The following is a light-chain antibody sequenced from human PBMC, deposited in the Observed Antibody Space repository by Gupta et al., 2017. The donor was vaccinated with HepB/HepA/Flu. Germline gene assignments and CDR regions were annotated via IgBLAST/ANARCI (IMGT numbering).Light chain of an antibody. V-gene: IGKV3-15*01. J-gene: IGKJ1*01. CDR1: QSVSSN. Sequence: IVMTQSPASLSVSPGERATLSCRASQSVSSNLAWYQQKPGQAPRQLIYGASTRATGIPARLSGSRSGTELTITISSLQSEDVAVYYCQQYNNWYPVTFGQGTKVEIK. CDR2: GAS. CDR3: QQYNNWYPVT.